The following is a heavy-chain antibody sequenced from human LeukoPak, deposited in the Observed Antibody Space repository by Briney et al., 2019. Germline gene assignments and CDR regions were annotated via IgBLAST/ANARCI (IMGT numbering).Heavy chain of an antibody. J-gene: IGHJ4*02. CDR3: ARGAGSSWSHLFDY. D-gene: IGHD6-13*01. V-gene: IGHV4-61*01. CDR1: GGSVSSGSYY. Sequence: PSETLSLTCTVSGGSVSSGSYYWSWIRQPPGKGLEWIGYIYYSGSTNYNPSLKSRVTISVDTSKNQFSLKLSSVTAADTAVYYCARGAGSSWSHLFDYWGQGTLVTVSS. CDR2: IYYSGST.